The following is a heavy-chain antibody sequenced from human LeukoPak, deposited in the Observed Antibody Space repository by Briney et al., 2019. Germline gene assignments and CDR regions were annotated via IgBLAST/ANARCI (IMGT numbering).Heavy chain of an antibody. CDR3: ARRSRFGESPNFDY. CDR2: IYHSGST. D-gene: IGHD3-10*01. V-gene: IGHV4-4*02. J-gene: IGHJ4*02. Sequence: PSETLSLTCAVSGGSISSSSWWSWVRQPPGKGLEWIGEIYHSGSTNYNPSLKSRVTISVDKSKNQFSLKLSSVTAADTAVYYCARRSRFGESPNFDYWGQGTLVTVSS. CDR1: GGSISSSSW.